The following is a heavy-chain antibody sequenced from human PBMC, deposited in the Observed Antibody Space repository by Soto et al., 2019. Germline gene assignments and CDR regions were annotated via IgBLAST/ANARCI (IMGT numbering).Heavy chain of an antibody. Sequence: PGGSLRLSCAASGFTFSSYGMHWVRQAPGKGLEWVAVILYDGSKKYYADSVKGRFSISRDNSKNTLYPQMNSLRADDTAVYYCAKDYGSSRYFFDYWGQGALVTVSS. D-gene: IGHD6-19*01. V-gene: IGHV3-30*18. CDR1: GFTFSSYG. J-gene: IGHJ4*02. CDR2: ILYDGSKK. CDR3: AKDYGSSRYFFDY.